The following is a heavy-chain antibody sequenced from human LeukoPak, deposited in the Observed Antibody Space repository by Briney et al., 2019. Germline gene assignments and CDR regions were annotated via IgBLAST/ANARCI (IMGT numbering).Heavy chain of an antibody. CDR3: ARLKGVPAATGGIDY. CDR2: IYYSGST. D-gene: IGHD2-2*01. J-gene: IGHJ4*02. Sequence: SQTPSLTCTVSGRSISSGDYYWSWIRRPPGKGLEWFVYIYYSGSTYYNPSLKSRVTISVDTSKNQFSLKLSSVTAADTAVYYCARLKGVPAATGGIDYWGQGTLVTVSS. V-gene: IGHV4-30-4*01. CDR1: GRSISSGDYY.